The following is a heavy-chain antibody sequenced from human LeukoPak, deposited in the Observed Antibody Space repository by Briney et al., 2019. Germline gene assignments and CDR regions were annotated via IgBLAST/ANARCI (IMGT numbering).Heavy chain of an antibody. CDR1: GGSISSGDYY. CDR3: ASACFQCGLGSDWFDP. V-gene: IGHV4-30-2*01. Sequence: PSETLSLTCTVSGGSISSGDYYWSWIRQPPGTGLEWIGYIYHSGSTYYNPSLKSRVTISVDRSKNQFSLKLSSVTAADTAVYYCASACFQCGLGSDWFDPWGQGTLVTVSS. D-gene: IGHD2-21*01. J-gene: IGHJ5*02. CDR2: IYHSGST.